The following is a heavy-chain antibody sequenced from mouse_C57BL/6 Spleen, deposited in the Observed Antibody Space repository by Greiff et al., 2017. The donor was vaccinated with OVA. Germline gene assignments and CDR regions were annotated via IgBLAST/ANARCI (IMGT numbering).Heavy chain of an antibody. CDR2: IYPSDSET. V-gene: IGHV1-61*01. Sequence: VQLQQPGAELVRPGSSVKLSCKASGYTFTSYWMDWVKQRPGQGLEWIGNIYPSDSETHYNQKFKDKATLTVDKSSSTAYMQLSSLTSEDSAVYYCARSDDGYGAMDYWGQGTSVTVSS. CDR1: GYTFTSYW. J-gene: IGHJ4*01. D-gene: IGHD2-3*01. CDR3: ARSDDGYGAMDY.